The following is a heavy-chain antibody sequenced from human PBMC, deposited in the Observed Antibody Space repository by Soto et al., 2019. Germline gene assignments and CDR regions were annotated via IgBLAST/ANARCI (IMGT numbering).Heavy chain of an antibody. V-gene: IGHV5-51*01. CDR3: ARPHYGDYRDYGMYV. Sequence: PXESLKISGKGSGYSFTSYWIGWVRQMPGKGLEWMGIIYPGDSDTRYSPSFQGQVTISADKSISTAYLQWSSLKASDTAMYYCARPHYGDYRDYGMYVWGQGTTVTVSS. CDR1: GYSFTSYW. D-gene: IGHD4-17*01. J-gene: IGHJ6*02. CDR2: IYPGDSDT.